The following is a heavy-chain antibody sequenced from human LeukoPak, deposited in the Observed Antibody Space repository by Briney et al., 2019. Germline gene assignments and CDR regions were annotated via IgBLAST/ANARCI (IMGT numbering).Heavy chain of an antibody. CDR3: AREGGLRYFEL. D-gene: IGHD3-9*01. CDR2: ISGGGGST. J-gene: IGHJ4*02. Sequence: GGSLRLSCAGAGFTFNNYAMSWVRQAPGKGLEWVSSISGGGGSTEYADSVKGRFTISRDNSKNTLYLQMNSLRAEDTAVYYCAREGGLRYFELWGQGTLVTVSS. CDR1: GFTFNNYA. V-gene: IGHV3-23*01.